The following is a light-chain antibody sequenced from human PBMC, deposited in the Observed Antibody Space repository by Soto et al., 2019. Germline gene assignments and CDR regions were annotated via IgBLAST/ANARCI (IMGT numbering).Light chain of an antibody. V-gene: IGLV2-8*01. Sequence: QSVLTQPPSASGSHGQSVTISCTGTSSDVGVYNFVSWYQQHPGKAPKLMIYEVSKRPSGVPDRFSGSKSGNTASLTVSGLQAEDEADYYCSSYAGSNNLVFGGGTKVTVL. CDR2: EVS. CDR3: SSYAGSNNLV. CDR1: SSDVGVYNF. J-gene: IGLJ2*01.